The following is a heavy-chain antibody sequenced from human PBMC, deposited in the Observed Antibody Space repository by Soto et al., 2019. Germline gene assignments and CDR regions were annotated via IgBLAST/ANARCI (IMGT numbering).Heavy chain of an antibody. Sequence: GGYLRLSCSASRFTFGGYAMSWVRQAPGKGLEWVSGITGNAANTVYADSVKGRFTISSDNSKNALYLQLNSLRAEDTAVYFCAKAARDCGGDCYSSYFDAWGQGALVSVSS. D-gene: IGHD2-21*02. CDR3: AKAARDCGGDCYSSYFDA. CDR1: RFTFGGYA. J-gene: IGHJ4*02. CDR2: ITGNAANT. V-gene: IGHV3-23*01.